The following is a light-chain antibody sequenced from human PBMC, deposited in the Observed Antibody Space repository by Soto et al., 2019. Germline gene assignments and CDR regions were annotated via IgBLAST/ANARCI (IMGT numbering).Light chain of an antibody. CDR1: QSVPRTC. J-gene: IGKJ1*01. V-gene: IGKV3-20*01. CDR2: GAS. CDR3: QQYGSSYWT. Sequence: IVLTQSPGSLSLSPGERATLSCRASQSVPRTCLAWDQQKPGQTPSLLIYGASTRATGIPDRFSGSGSGTDFALTISRLEPEDFGVYYCQQYGSSYWTFGQGTKVDIK.